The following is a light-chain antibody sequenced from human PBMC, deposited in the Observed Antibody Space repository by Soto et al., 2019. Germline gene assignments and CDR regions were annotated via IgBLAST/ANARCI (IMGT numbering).Light chain of an antibody. CDR2: GAS. CDR3: QHYHNLLYT. V-gene: IGKV1-33*01. CDR1: QDISKS. J-gene: IGKJ2*01. Sequence: DIQLTQSPSSLSASVGDRVTITCQASQDISKSLNWYQQRPGKAPKLLIHGASSLQTGVPSRFSGYGSGTYFTFTISSLQPEDLVTYYCQHYHNLLYTFGQGTKVEIK.